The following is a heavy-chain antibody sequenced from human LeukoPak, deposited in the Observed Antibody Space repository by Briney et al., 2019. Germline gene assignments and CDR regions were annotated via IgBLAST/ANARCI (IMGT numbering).Heavy chain of an antibody. CDR3: AKAYGSGYEFDY. V-gene: IGHV3-9*01. D-gene: IGHD3-22*01. CDR2: ISWNSGSI. Sequence: GRPLRLSCAASGFTFDDYAMHWVRQAPGKGLEWVSGISWNSGSIGYADSVKGRFTISRDNAKNSLYLQMNSLRAEDTALYYCAKAYGSGYEFDYWGQGTLVTVSS. CDR1: GFTFDDYA. J-gene: IGHJ4*02.